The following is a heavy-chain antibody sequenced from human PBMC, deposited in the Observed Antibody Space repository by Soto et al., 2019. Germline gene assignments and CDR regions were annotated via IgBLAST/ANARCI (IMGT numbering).Heavy chain of an antibody. CDR3: AKDLPDPGYY. V-gene: IGHV3-23*01. CDR1: GFTFSNAW. CDR2: ISGSGGST. J-gene: IGHJ4*02. Sequence: PGGSLRLSCAASGFTFSNAWMNWVRQAPGKGLEWVSAISGSGGSTYYADSVKGRFTISRDNSKNTLYLQMNSLRAEDTAVYYCAKDLPDPGYYWGQGTLVTVSS.